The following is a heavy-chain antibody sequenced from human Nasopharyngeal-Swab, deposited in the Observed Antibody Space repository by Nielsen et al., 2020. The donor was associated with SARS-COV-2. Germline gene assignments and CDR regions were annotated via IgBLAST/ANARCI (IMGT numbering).Heavy chain of an antibody. V-gene: IGHV1-58*01. J-gene: IGHJ4*02. CDR1: GFTFTSSA. CDR3: ARDVKIHITGTFDY. Sequence: SVKVSCKASGFTFTSSAVQWVRQARGQRLEWIGWIVVGSGNTNYAQKFQERVTITRDMSTSTAYMELSSLRSEDTAVYYCARDVKIHITGTFDYWGQGTLVTVSS. CDR2: IVVGSGNT. D-gene: IGHD1-20*01.